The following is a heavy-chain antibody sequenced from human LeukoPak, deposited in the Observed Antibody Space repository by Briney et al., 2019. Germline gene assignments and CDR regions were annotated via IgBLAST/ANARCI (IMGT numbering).Heavy chain of an antibody. Sequence: GGSLRLSCAASGFTVNSNYMSWVRQAPGKGLEWVSSISSSSSYIYYADSVKGRFTISRDNAKNSLYLQMNSLRAEDTAVYYCARGGGLDVWGQGATVTVSS. CDR1: GFTVNSNY. CDR3: ARGGGLDV. CDR2: ISSSSSYI. D-gene: IGHD3-16*01. V-gene: IGHV3-21*01. J-gene: IGHJ6*02.